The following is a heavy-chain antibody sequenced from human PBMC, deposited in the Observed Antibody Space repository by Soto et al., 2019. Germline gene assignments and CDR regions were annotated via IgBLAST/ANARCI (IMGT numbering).Heavy chain of an antibody. D-gene: IGHD3-22*01. Sequence: ASVKVSCKASEYTFTSYDINWVRQAAGQGLEWMGWMNPRSGDTGYAQKFQGRVTMTRDTSINTAYMELSSLRSEDTAVYYCARVLPESYYDNSGYTKDAFDNWGQGTMVTVSS. CDR1: EYTFTSYD. J-gene: IGHJ3*02. CDR2: MNPRSGDT. V-gene: IGHV1-8*01. CDR3: ARVLPESYYDNSGYTKDAFDN.